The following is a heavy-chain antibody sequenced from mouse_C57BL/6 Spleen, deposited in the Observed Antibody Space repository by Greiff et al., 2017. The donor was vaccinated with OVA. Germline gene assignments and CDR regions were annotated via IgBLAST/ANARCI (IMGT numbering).Heavy chain of an antibody. D-gene: IGHD2-1*01. CDR1: GYAFSSSW. J-gene: IGHJ3*01. Sequence: QVKLQQSGPELVKPGASVKISCKASGYAFSSSWMNWVKQRPGKGLEWIGRIYTGDGDPNYTGKLKGRATLTADKSSSTAYMQLSSLAAEDTAVYCCARRGYLLWAWFAYWGQGTLVTVSA. V-gene: IGHV1-82*01. CDR2: IYTGDGDP. CDR3: ARRGYLLWAWFAY.